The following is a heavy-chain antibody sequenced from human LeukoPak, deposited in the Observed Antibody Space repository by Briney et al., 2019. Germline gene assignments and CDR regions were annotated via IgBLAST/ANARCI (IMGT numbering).Heavy chain of an antibody. D-gene: IGHD2-21*02. CDR2: INHSGST. J-gene: IGHJ3*02. Sequence: SETLSLTCAVYGGSFSGYYWSRIRQPPGKGLEWIGEINHSGSTNYNPSLKSRVTISVDTSKNQFSLKLSFVTAADTAVYYCARVGLSGTCGGDCYTPYAFDIWGQGTMVTVSS. V-gene: IGHV4-34*01. CDR3: ARVGLSGTCGGDCYTPYAFDI. CDR1: GGSFSGYY.